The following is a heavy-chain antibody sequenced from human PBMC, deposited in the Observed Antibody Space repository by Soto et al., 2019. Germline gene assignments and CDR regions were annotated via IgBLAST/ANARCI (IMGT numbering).Heavy chain of an antibody. J-gene: IGHJ4*02. D-gene: IGHD1-26*01. V-gene: IGHV3-33*08. CDR2: IWYDGSNK. Sequence: PGGSLRLSCAASGFTFSNYAMSWVRQAPGKGLEWVAVIWYDGSNKYYADSVKGRFTISRDNSKNTLYLQMNSLRAEDTAVYYCARDLDIVGATYVDYWGQGTLVTVSS. CDR1: GFTFSNYA. CDR3: ARDLDIVGATYVDY.